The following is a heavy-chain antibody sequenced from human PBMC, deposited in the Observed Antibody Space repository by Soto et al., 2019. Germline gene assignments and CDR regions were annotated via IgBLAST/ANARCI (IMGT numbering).Heavy chain of an antibody. J-gene: IGHJ4*02. D-gene: IGHD2-21*02. CDR2: LQTDGSHP. Sequence: EVHLVASGGGLVQPGGSRRLSFLASGFKFDYYWMHWVRQAPGEGLMWVSRLQTDGSHPDYAASVKGRFTISRDNAKNTLYLQMNNLRVEDTAVYYCGRGGDPDYWGQGTLVTVSS. V-gene: IGHV3-74*01. CDR3: GRGGDPDY. CDR1: GFKFDYYW.